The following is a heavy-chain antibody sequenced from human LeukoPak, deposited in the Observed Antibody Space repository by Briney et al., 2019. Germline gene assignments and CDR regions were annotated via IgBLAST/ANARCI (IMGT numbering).Heavy chain of an antibody. J-gene: IGHJ4*02. V-gene: IGHV3-66*01. CDR1: GFTVSSNY. CDR3: ARDRPGYSSGWYNPPFDY. D-gene: IGHD6-19*01. Sequence: GGSLRLSCAASGFTVSSNYMSWVRQAPGKGLEWASVIYRGGSTYYADSVKGRFTISRDNSKNTLYLQMNSLRAEDTAVYYCARDRPGYSSGWYNPPFDYWGQGTLLTVSS. CDR2: IYRGGST.